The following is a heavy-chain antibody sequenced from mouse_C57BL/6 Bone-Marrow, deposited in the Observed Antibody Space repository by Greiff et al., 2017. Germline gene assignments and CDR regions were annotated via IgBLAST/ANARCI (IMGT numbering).Heavy chain of an antibody. CDR2: ISYDGSN. CDR3: ARDYITTVVAFYWYFDV. V-gene: IGHV3-6*01. J-gene: IGHJ1*03. CDR1: GYSITSGYY. D-gene: IGHD1-1*01. Sequence: EVKLMESGPGLVKPSQSLSLTCSVTGYSITSGYYWNWIRQFPGNKLECMGYISYDGSNNYNPSLKNRISITRDTSKNQFFLKLNSVTTEDTATYYCARDYITTVVAFYWYFDVWGTGTTVTVSS.